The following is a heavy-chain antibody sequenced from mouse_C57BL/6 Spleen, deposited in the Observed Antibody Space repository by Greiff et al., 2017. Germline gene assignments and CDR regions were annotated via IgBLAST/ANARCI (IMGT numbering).Heavy chain of an antibody. CDR3: ARPDGYYGNFDY. Sequence: EVMLVESGGGLVKPGGSLKLSCAASGFTFSDYGMHWVRQAPEKGLEWVAYISSGSSTIYYADTVKGRFTISRDNAKNTLFLQMTSLRSEDTAMYYCARPDGYYGNFDYWGQGTTLTVSS. J-gene: IGHJ2*01. D-gene: IGHD2-3*01. CDR1: GFTFSDYG. V-gene: IGHV5-17*01. CDR2: ISSGSSTI.